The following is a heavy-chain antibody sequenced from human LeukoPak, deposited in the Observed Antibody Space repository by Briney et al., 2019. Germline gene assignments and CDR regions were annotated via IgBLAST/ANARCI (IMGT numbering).Heavy chain of an antibody. J-gene: IGHJ4*02. V-gene: IGHV4-34*01. CDR2: INHSGST. D-gene: IGHD6-19*01. CDR1: GGSFSGYY. CDR3: ARGADGSSSGWYIDY. Sequence: SETLSLTCAVYGGSFSGYYWSWIRQPPGKGLEWIGEINHSGSTNYNPSLKSRVTISVDTSKNQFSLKLSSVTAADTAVYYCARGADGSSSGWYIDYRGQGTLVTVSS.